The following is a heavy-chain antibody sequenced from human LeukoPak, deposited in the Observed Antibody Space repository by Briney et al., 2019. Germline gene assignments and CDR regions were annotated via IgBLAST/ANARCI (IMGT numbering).Heavy chain of an antibody. V-gene: IGHV3-7*01. CDR2: IKPDGSEK. CDR3: AKDLGIVVVITGGVDY. D-gene: IGHD3-22*01. CDR1: GLTFTKNW. J-gene: IGHJ4*02. Sequence: PGGSLRLSCAASGLTFTKNWMSWVRQAPGKGLEWVANIKPDGSEKFYVDSVKGRFTISRDNSKNTLYLQMNSLRAEDTAVYYCAKDLGIVVVITGGVDYWGQGTLVTVSS.